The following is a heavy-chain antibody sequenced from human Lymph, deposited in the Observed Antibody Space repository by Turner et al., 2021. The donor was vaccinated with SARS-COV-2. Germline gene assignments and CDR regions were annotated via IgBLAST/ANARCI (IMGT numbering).Heavy chain of an antibody. CDR3: ASFGGDYMFDY. J-gene: IGHJ4*02. D-gene: IGHD3-10*01. CDR2: IIPIFGTP. CDR1: GGTFSSYA. V-gene: IGHV1-69*01. Sequence: QVQLVQSGAEVKKPGSSVKDSCKASGGTFSSYAISWVRQAPGQGLEWMGGIIPIFGTPNYAQKFQGRVTITADESTSTAYMELSSLRSEDTAMYYCASFGGDYMFDYWGQGTLVTVSS.